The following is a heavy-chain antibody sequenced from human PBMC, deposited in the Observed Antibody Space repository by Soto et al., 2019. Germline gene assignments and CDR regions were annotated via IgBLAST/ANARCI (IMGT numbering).Heavy chain of an antibody. Sequence: QVQLQESGPGLVKPSQTLSLTCAISGDSVSSNSAAWNWIRLSPSRGLEWLARTYYRSRLYNDYAVSVRSRITVNPDTSQNQFSLQLTAVTPEDTAVYYCAGTTSHQWYYMDVWGKGTPVTVSS. CDR3: AGTTSHQWYYMDV. V-gene: IGHV6-1*01. CDR1: GDSVSSNSAA. J-gene: IGHJ6*03. CDR2: TYYRSRLYN. D-gene: IGHD1-7*01.